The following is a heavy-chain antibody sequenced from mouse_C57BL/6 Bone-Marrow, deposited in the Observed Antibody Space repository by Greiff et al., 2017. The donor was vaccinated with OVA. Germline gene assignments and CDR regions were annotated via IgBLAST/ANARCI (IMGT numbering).Heavy chain of an antibody. D-gene: IGHD2-3*01. V-gene: IGHV1-82*01. J-gene: IGHJ2*01. CDR3: ARHEDGYYASYFDY. CDR2: IYPGDGDT. CDR1: GYAFSSSW. Sequence: VQLQQSGPELVKPGASVKISCKASGYAFSSSWMNWVKQRPGKGLEWIGRIYPGDGDTNYNGKFKGKATLTADKSSSTAYMQLTSLTAEDSAVYFGARHEDGYYASYFDYGGRGTTLTVSS.